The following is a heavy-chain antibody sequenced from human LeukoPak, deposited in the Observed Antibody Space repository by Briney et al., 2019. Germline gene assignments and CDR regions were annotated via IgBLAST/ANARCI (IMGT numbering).Heavy chain of an antibody. D-gene: IGHD3-22*01. J-gene: IGHJ3*02. CDR3: ARHRGYVGAFDI. CDR2: IYYSGST. CDR1: GGSLSGYY. V-gene: IGHV4-59*08. Sequence: PSETLSLTCTVSGGSLSGYYWSWIRQPPGKGLEWIGFIYYSGSTNYNPSLKSRVTISVDTSKNQFSLKLSSVTAADTAVYYCARHRGYVGAFDIWGQGTMVTVSS.